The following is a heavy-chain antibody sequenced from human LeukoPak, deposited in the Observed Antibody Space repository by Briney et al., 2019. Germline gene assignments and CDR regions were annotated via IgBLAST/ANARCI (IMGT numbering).Heavy chain of an antibody. CDR1: GVTFSSYG. V-gene: IGHV3-30*18. J-gene: IGHJ4*02. Sequence: GRSLRLSCAASGVTFSSYGMHWVRQAPGEGLEWVAVILYDGSNKYYADSVKGRFTISRDNSKNTLYLQMNSGIAQHKGVYYCAKDHCGGDCYLFDYWGQGTLVTVSS. CDR3: AKDHCGGDCYLFDY. CDR2: ILYDGSNK. D-gene: IGHD2-21*02.